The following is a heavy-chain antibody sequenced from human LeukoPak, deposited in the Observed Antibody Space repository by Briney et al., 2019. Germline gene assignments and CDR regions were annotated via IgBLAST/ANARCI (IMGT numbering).Heavy chain of an antibody. Sequence: PGGSLRLSCAASGFTLSSYAMSWVRQAPGKGLEWVANIKQDGSEKYYVDSVKGRFTISRDNAKNSLYLQMNSLRAEDTAVYYCAKGIAAAGDTSDYWGQGTLVTVSS. J-gene: IGHJ4*02. CDR3: AKGIAAAGDTSDY. CDR1: GFTLSSYA. CDR2: IKQDGSEK. V-gene: IGHV3-7*03. D-gene: IGHD6-13*01.